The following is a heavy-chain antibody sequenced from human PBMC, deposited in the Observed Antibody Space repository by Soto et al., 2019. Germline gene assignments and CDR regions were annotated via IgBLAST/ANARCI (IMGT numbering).Heavy chain of an antibody. D-gene: IGHD5-12*01. CDR3: ATHHIRREMATIAPDY. CDR2: IDPSDSYT. J-gene: IGHJ4*02. Sequence: PGESLKISCKGSGYSFTSYWISWVRQMPGKGLEWMGRIDPSDSYTNYSPSFQGHVTISADKSISTAYLQWSSLKASDTAMYYCATHHIRREMATIAPDYWGQGTLVTVSS. CDR1: GYSFTSYW. V-gene: IGHV5-10-1*01.